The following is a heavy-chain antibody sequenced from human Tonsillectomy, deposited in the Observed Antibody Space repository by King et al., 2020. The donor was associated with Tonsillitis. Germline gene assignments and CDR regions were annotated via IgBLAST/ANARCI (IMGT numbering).Heavy chain of an antibody. Sequence: PLQESGPGLVKPSETLSLTCTVSGGSISSSSYYWGWIRQPPGKGLEWIGSIYYSGSTYYNPSLKSRVTISVDTSKNQFSLKLSSVTAADTAVYYCARLGDSSGYSYYYYYMDVWGKGTTVTVSS. D-gene: IGHD3-22*01. CDR2: IYYSGST. J-gene: IGHJ6*03. CDR1: GGSISSSSYY. V-gene: IGHV4-39*01. CDR3: ARLGDSSGYSYYYYYMDV.